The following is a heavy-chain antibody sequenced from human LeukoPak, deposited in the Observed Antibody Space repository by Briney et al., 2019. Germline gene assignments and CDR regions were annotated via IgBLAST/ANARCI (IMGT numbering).Heavy chain of an antibody. CDR1: GFTFGNSR. Sequence: AGDSLRLSCSASGFTFGNSRVQWVRQARGKVLLLGSLINAEGTTTTYADSVKGRFTISRDNARNTVSRQMNSLTIEDTAVYYCVVVVEPPGSDGFDVCDQETTIAVHS. J-gene: IGHJ3*01. V-gene: IGHV3-74*01. CDR2: INAEGTTT. CDR3: VVVVEPPGSDGFDV. D-gene: IGHD1-14*01.